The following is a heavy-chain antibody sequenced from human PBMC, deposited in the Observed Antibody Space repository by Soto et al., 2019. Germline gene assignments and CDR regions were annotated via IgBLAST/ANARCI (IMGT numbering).Heavy chain of an antibody. D-gene: IGHD2-8*02. Sequence: ASVKVSCKVSGYTFTGYYLHWARQAPGQGLEWMGWINPDNGAANYAQQLQGRVTMTRDTSISTVYLEFSSLRSDDTAVYFCARGGDYRWLFRYLDYWGQGALITVSS. J-gene: IGHJ4*02. CDR2: INPDNGAA. CDR1: GYTFTGYY. V-gene: IGHV1-2*02. CDR3: ARGGDYRWLFRYLDY.